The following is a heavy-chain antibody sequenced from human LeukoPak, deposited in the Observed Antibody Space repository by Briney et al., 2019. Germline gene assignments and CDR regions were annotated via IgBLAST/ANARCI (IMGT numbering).Heavy chain of an antibody. J-gene: IGHJ4*02. V-gene: IGHV4-4*09. D-gene: IGHD2-8*01. CDR2: IYTNGRT. Sequence: SDPLSLPCSVSGASVSSFQWSWIRQSPGKGLEWIGYIYTNGRTNSNPPLTRRLTMSLATSKHQFSLKLTSVSAADTAVYYCATSNDAKIVPFDHWGQGSLVTVSS. CDR1: GASVSSFQ. CDR3: ATSNDAKIVPFDH.